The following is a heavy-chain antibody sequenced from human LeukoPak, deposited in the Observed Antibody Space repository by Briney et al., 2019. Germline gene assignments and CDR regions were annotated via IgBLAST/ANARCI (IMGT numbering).Heavy chain of an antibody. CDR3: ARLRAHAYNYGFDY. D-gene: IGHD5-24*01. J-gene: IGHJ4*02. CDR2: ITHSGST. V-gene: IGHV4-34*01. CDR1: GDSMSDYF. Sequence: SETLSLTCTVSGDSMSDYFWTWIRQPPGKGLEWIGEITHSGSTTYNPSLKSRFTISVDTSKNQFSLKLSSVTAADTAVYFCARLRAHAYNYGFDYWAREPWSPSPQ.